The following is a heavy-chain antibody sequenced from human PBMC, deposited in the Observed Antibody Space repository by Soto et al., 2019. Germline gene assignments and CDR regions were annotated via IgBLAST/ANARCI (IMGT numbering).Heavy chain of an antibody. Sequence: QVQLVESGGGVVQPGRSLRLSCAASGFTFSSYAMHWVRQAPGKGLEWVAVISYDGSNKYYADSVKGRFTISRDNSKNTLYLQMNSLRAEDTAVYYCARDDSGYCSGGSCYPDWGQGTLVNVSS. CDR1: GFTFSSYA. V-gene: IGHV3-30-3*01. CDR2: ISYDGSNK. CDR3: ARDDSGYCSGGSCYPD. J-gene: IGHJ4*02. D-gene: IGHD2-15*01.